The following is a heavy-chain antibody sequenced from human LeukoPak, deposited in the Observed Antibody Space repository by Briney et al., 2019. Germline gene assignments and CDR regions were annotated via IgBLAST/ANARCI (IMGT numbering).Heavy chain of an antibody. CDR1: GGTFSSYA. J-gene: IGHJ4*02. V-gene: IGHV1-69*06. CDR3: ARGELEPRQGYYFDY. CDR2: IIPIFGTA. D-gene: IGHD1-14*01. Sequence: ASVKVSCKASGGTFSSYAISWVRQAPGQGLEWMGGIIPIFGTANYAQKFQGRVTITADKSTSTAYMELSSLRSEDTAVYYCARGELEPRQGYYFDYWGQGTLVTVSS.